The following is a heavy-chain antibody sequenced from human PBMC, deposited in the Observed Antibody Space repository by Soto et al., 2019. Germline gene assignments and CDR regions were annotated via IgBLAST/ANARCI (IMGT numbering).Heavy chain of an antibody. CDR3: ARGRGHIVVVLDCDY. Sequence: QVQLVQSGAEVKKPGASVKASCKASGYTFTSYYMHWVRQAPGQGLEWMGIINPSGGSTSYAQKFQGRVNMTRDTSTSTVYMELSSLRSEDTAVYYCARGRGHIVVVLDCDYWGQGTLVTVSS. CDR2: INPSGGST. CDR1: GYTFTSYY. D-gene: IGHD2-21*01. V-gene: IGHV1-46*01. J-gene: IGHJ4*02.